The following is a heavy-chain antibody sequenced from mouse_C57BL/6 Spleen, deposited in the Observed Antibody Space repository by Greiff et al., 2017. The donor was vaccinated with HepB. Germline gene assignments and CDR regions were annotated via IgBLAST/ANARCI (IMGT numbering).Heavy chain of an antibody. D-gene: IGHD1-1*01. J-gene: IGHJ3*01. CDR2: IYPRSGNT. V-gene: IGHV1-81*01. Sequence: QVHVKQSGAELARPGASVKLSCKASGYTFTSYGISWVKQRTGQGLEWIGEIYPRSGNTYYNEKFKGKATLTADKSSSTAYMERRSLTSEDSAVYFGARRDYGSSLGFAYWGQGTLVTVSA. CDR1: GYTFTSYG. CDR3: ARRDYGSSLGFAY.